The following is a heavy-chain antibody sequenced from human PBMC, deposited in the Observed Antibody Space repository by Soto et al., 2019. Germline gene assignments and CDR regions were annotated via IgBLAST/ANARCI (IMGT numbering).Heavy chain of an antibody. Sequence: GSLRLSCAASGFTFSSYGMHWVRQAPGKGLEWVAVISYDGSNKYYADSVKGRFTISRDNSKNTLYLQMNSLRAEDTAVYYCANDPITFGGVTLDYWGQGTLVTVSS. CDR1: GFTFSSYG. D-gene: IGHD3-16*01. CDR2: ISYDGSNK. V-gene: IGHV3-30*18. CDR3: ANDPITFGGVTLDY. J-gene: IGHJ4*02.